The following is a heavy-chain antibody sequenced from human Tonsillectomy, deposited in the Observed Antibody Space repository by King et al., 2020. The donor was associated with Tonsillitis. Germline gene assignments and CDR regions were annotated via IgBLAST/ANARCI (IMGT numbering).Heavy chain of an antibody. D-gene: IGHD6-13*01. J-gene: IGHJ4*02. CDR2: IYTGGST. Sequence: VQLVESGGGLIQPGGSLRLSCAASGFTISFNYMSWVRQAPGKGLEWVSVIYTGGSTNYADSVKGRFTISRDNSKNTLSLQMKSLRAEDTAGYYCARDVAAAGFLWDWGQGALVTVSS. CDR3: ARDVAAAGFLWD. CDR1: GFTISFNY. V-gene: IGHV3-53*01.